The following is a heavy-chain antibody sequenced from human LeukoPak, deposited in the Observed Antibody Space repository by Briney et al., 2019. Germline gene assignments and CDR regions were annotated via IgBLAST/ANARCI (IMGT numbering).Heavy chain of an antibody. D-gene: IGHD6-19*01. V-gene: IGHV3-7*01. CDR3: ARTVPGYPDDYFDY. CDR2: MNQDGSAI. J-gene: IGHJ4*02. Sequence: GGSLRLSCAASGFTFSRHWVRWVRQAPGEGLERVAHMNQDGSAIYYVDSVKGRFTISRDNAKNSLYLQMNGLTVADTAVYYCARTVPGYPDDYFDYWGQGTLVTVSS. CDR1: GFTFSRHW.